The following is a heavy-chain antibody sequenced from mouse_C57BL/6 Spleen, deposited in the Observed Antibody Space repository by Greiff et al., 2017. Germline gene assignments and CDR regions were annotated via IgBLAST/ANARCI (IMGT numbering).Heavy chain of an antibody. Sequence: QVQLQQSGAELVKPGASVKLSCKASGYTFTSYWMHWVKQRPGQGLEWIGMIHPNSGSTNYNEKFKSKATLTVDKSSSTAYMQLSSLTSEDSAVYYCAREFTTVVGWYFDVWGTGTTVTVSS. CDR2: IHPNSGST. CDR1: GYTFTSYW. D-gene: IGHD1-1*01. J-gene: IGHJ1*03. V-gene: IGHV1-64*01. CDR3: AREFTTVVGWYFDV.